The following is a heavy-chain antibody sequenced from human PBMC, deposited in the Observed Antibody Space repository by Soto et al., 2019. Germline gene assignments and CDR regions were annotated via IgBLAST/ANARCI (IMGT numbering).Heavy chain of an antibody. D-gene: IGHD3-3*01. Sequence: QVQLQESGPGLVKPSQTLSLTCTVSGGSISSGGYYWSWIRQHPGRGLEWIGYIYYSGSTYYNPSLKSRVSISVDTSKNQFSLKLSSVTAADTAVYYCARDLRKRFSRFDPWGQGTLVTVSS. CDR3: ARDLRKRFSRFDP. J-gene: IGHJ5*02. CDR1: GGSISSGGYY. V-gene: IGHV4-31*03. CDR2: IYYSGST.